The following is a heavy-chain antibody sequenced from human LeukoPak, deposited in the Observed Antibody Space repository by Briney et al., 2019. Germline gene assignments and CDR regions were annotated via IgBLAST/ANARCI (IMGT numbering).Heavy chain of an antibody. V-gene: IGHV4-30-4*01. CDR3: ARTSYYYDKVSGFDI. CDR1: GGSISSGDYY. D-gene: IGHD3-22*01. Sequence: SQTLSLTCTVSGGSISSGDYYWSWIRQPPGTGLECIRYIYYSGYTYYNPSLKTRVIISVDTSKYQISLKLSSVTAADTAVYYCARTSYYYDKVSGFDIWGQGTMVTVSS. J-gene: IGHJ3*02. CDR2: IYYSGYT.